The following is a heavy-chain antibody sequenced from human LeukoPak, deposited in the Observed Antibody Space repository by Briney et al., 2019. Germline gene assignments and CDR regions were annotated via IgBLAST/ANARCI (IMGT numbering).Heavy chain of an antibody. CDR1: GFTFTSYA. V-gene: IGHV3-64*01. CDR3: AREWRTFDY. D-gene: IGHD5-24*01. Sequence: PGGSLRLSCAASGFTFTSYAMHWVRQAPGKGLEYVSGISSSGGSTYYANSMKGRFTISRDNSKNTLYLQMNSLRAEDTAVYYCAREWRTFDYWGQGTLVTVSS. CDR2: ISSSGGST. J-gene: IGHJ4*02.